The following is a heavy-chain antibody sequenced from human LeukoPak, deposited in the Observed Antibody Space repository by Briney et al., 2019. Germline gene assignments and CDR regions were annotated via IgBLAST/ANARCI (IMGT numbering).Heavy chain of an antibody. V-gene: IGHV4-61*01. CDR1: GGSISSSSYY. D-gene: IGHD2-21*01. J-gene: IGHJ4*02. CDR3: ARDLWRESVFDY. CDR2: IYYTGNT. Sequence: SETLSLTCTVSGGSISSSSYYWGWIRQPPGKGLEWIGYIYYTGNTNYNPSLKSRVTISVDTSKNQFSLKLNSVTAADTAVYYCARDLWRESVFDYWGQGSLVTVSS.